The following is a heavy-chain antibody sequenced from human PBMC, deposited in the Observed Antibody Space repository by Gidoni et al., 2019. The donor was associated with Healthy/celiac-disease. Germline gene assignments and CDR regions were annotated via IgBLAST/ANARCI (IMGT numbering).Heavy chain of an antibody. CDR3: ARMIPPTTYYYGSGRTSALTYGMDV. CDR2: IFSNDEK. J-gene: IGHJ6*02. D-gene: IGHD3-10*01. Sequence: QVTLKESGPVLVKPTETLTLTCTVSGFSLSNARMGVSWIRQPPGKALEWLAHIFSNDEKSYSTSLKSRLTISKDTSKSQVVLTMTNMDPVDTATYYCARMIPPTTYYYGSGRTSALTYGMDVWGQGTTVTVSS. CDR1: GFSLSNARMG. V-gene: IGHV2-26*01.